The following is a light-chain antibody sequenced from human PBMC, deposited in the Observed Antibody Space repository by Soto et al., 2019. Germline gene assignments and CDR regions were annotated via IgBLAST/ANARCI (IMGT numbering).Light chain of an antibody. CDR3: SSYTSSSTWV. Sequence: QSALTQPASVSGSPGQSITISCTGTGSDISAYNYVSWYQQHPGKAPKLMIYEVGDRPSGVSNRFSGSKSGNTASLTISGLQAEDEADYYCSSYTSSSTWVFGGGTKLTVL. V-gene: IGLV2-14*01. CDR1: GSDISAYNY. CDR2: EVG. J-gene: IGLJ3*02.